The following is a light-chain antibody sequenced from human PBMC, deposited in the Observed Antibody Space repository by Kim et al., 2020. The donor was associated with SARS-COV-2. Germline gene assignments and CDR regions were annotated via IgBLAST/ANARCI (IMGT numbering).Light chain of an antibody. CDR3: QQYGPSLWT. CDR1: HSISSNS. CDR2: GAS. J-gene: IGKJ1*01. V-gene: IGKV3-20*01. Sequence: IVLTQSPGTLSLSPGERVTLSCRASHSISSNSLAWYQQKPGQAPRLLIYGASSRATGIPDRFSVSGSGTDFTLTISRLEPEDFAVYYCQQYGPSLWTFGQGTKVDIK.